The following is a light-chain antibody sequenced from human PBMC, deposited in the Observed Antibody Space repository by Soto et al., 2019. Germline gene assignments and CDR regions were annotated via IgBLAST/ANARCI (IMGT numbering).Light chain of an antibody. J-gene: IGKJ2*01. CDR2: ATS. CDR3: QQHDNSPGYT. CDR1: QSVSSRD. Sequence: EIVLPQSPGTLSLSPGERATLSCRASQSVSSRDLAWYQQKPGQAPRLLIYATSSRATGIPDRFSGSGSGTDFTLTISRLEPEDFAVYYCQQHDNSPGYTFGQGTKLEIK. V-gene: IGKV3-20*01.